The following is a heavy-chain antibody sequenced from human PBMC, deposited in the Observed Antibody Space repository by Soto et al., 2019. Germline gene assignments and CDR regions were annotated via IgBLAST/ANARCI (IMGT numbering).Heavy chain of an antibody. CDR1: GFTFSSYG. Sequence: GSLRLSCAASGFTFSSYGMHWVRQAPGKGLEWVAVIWYDGSNKYYADSVKGRFTISRDNSKNTLYLQMNSLRAEDTAVYYCAREEEGSGTYYYYYYYMDVWGKGTTVTVSS. J-gene: IGHJ6*03. CDR2: IWYDGSNK. V-gene: IGHV3-33*01. CDR3: AREEEGSGTYYYYYYYMDV. D-gene: IGHD6-19*01.